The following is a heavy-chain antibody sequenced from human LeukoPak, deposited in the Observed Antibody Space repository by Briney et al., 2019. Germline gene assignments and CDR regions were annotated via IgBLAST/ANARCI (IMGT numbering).Heavy chain of an antibody. V-gene: IGHV4-34*01. Sequence: SETLSLTCAVYGGSFSGYYWSWIRQPPGKGLEWIGEINHSGSTNYNPSLKSRVTISVDTSKNQFSLKLSSVTAADTAVYYCARTSSYGSGSLDYWGQGTLVTVSS. CDR3: ARTSSYGSGSLDY. CDR1: GGSFSGYY. J-gene: IGHJ4*02. D-gene: IGHD3-10*01. CDR2: INHSGST.